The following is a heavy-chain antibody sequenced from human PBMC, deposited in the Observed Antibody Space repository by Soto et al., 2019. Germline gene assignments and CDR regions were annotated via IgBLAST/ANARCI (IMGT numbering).Heavy chain of an antibody. CDR1: GFTFSRHA. CDR3: VRSRSGAVADSFDL. J-gene: IGHJ4*02. V-gene: IGHV3-30-3*01. CDR2: VSKDGSVK. D-gene: IGHD3-10*01. Sequence: SLRLSCDGSGFTFSRHALHWVRQAPGKGLEWVAVVSKDGSVKYWIESVKGRFTLSRDNSKNTVYLEMNSLRPEDTGVYYCVRSRSGAVADSFDLWGQGTLVTVSS.